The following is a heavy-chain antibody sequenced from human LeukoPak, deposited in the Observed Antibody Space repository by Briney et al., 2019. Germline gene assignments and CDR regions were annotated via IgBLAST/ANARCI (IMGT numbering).Heavy chain of an antibody. CDR3: ARVTRGVITFDY. CDR2: IYYSGST. CDR1: GDSISSGGYY. D-gene: IGHD3-10*01. J-gene: IGHJ4*02. Sequence: SQTLPLTCTVSGDSISSGGYYWTWIRQHPGKGLEWIGYIYYSGSTYYNPSLKSRVTMSVDTSKNQFSLKLSSVTAADTAVYYCARVTRGVITFDYWGQGTLVTVSS. V-gene: IGHV4-31*03.